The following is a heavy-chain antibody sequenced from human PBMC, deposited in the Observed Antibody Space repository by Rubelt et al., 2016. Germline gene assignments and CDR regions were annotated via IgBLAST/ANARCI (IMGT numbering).Heavy chain of an antibody. J-gene: IGHJ4*02. Sequence: QITLKESGPTLVKPTQTLTLTCTFSGFSLSTSRVGVGWIRHPPGKALEWLALIYWDDDKRYSPSLKNRLTITKDTSKNQVVLTTTNRNPVDTATYHCAHKFNSGFDHWGQGTLVTVSS. V-gene: IGHV2-5*02. CDR3: AHKFNSGFDH. CDR1: GFSLSTSRVG. CDR2: IYWDDDK. D-gene: IGHD6-19*01.